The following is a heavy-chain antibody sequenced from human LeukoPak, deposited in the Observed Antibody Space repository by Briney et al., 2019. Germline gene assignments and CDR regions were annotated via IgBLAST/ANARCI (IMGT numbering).Heavy chain of an antibody. CDR2: IFPSGGEI. J-gene: IGHJ6*03. CDR3: ARDLRAIVLMVYVYGDDPGYMDV. V-gene: IGHV3-23*01. CDR1: GFTFSTFA. D-gene: IGHD2-8*01. Sequence: GGSLRLSCAASGFTFSTFAMIWVRQPPGKGLEWVSSIFPSGGEIHYADSVRGRFTISRDNSKNTLYLQMNSLRAEDTAVYYCARDLRAIVLMVYVYGDDPGYMDVWGKGTTVTVSS.